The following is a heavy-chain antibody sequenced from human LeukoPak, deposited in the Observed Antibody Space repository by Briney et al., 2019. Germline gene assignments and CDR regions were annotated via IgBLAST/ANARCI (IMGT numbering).Heavy chain of an antibody. Sequence: VSVKVSCKVSGYTVTELSMHWVRQAPGKGLEWMGGFDPEDGETIYAQKFQGRVTMTEDTSTDTAYMELSSLRSEDTAVYYCATAKDYRAIPDYWGQGTLVTVSS. J-gene: IGHJ4*02. D-gene: IGHD4/OR15-4a*01. CDR3: ATAKDYRAIPDY. CDR1: GYTVTELS. CDR2: FDPEDGET. V-gene: IGHV1-24*01.